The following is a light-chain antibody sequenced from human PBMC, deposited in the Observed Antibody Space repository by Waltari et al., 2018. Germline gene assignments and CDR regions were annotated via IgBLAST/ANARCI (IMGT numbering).Light chain of an antibody. Sequence: DIQMTQSPSTLSASVGDRVTTTCRASQTITNWSAWYQQKPGEAPKLLILKASTLDMGVPSRFSGSGSGTEFTLTISSLQPDDFATYYCQQYDNYPYTFGQGTKLEIK. J-gene: IGKJ2*01. CDR1: QTITNW. CDR2: KAS. CDR3: QQYDNYPYT. V-gene: IGKV1-5*03.